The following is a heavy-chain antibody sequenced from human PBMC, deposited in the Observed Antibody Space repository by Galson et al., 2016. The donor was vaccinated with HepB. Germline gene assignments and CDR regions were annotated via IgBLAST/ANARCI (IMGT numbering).Heavy chain of an antibody. V-gene: IGHV3-66*04. J-gene: IGHJ4*02. D-gene: IGHD7-27*01. CDR3: ARQDFAGVYFDY. CDR1: GLSINSNY. CDR2: LYSSGNT. Sequence: SLRLSCAVSGLSINSNYMTWVRQAPGKGLEWVSFLYSSGNTYYADSVKGRFTFSRDNSKNTLYLQMTSLIVDDTAVYYCARQDFAGVYFDYWGQGTLVTVSS.